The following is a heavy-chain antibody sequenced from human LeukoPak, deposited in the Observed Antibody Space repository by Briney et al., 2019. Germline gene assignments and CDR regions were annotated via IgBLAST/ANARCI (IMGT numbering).Heavy chain of an antibody. CDR1: GGSISSSSYY. CDR2: IYYSGST. D-gene: IGHD3-10*01. V-gene: IGHV4-39*07. CDR3: ARDTMVRGVSGFDP. Sequence: SETLSLTCTVSGGSISSSSYYWGWIRQPPGKGLEWIGSIYYSGSTNYNPSLKSRVTISVDKSKNQFSLKLSSVTAADTAVYYCARDTMVRGVSGFDPWGQGTLVTVSS. J-gene: IGHJ5*02.